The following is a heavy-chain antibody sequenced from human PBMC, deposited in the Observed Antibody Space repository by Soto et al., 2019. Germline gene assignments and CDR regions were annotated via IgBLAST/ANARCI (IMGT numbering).Heavy chain of an antibody. J-gene: IGHJ6*02. CDR3: AHGTFGGIIVAGAMDV. CDR2: IYWDDDK. Sequence: SGPTLVNPSQTLTLTCTFSGFSLSSTGVGVAWIRQSPGKALEWLAVIYWDDDKRYSTSLKNRLTVSKDTSKNQVVLTMTNVAPADTATYYCAHGTFGGIIVAGAMDVWGQGATVTVSS. D-gene: IGHD3-16*02. CDR1: GFSLSSTGVG. V-gene: IGHV2-5*02.